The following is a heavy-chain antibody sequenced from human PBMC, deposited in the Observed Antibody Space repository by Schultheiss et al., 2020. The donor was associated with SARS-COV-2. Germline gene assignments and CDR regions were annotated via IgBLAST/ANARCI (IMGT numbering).Heavy chain of an antibody. CDR3: ARGGYGSGSYSPGAFDI. J-gene: IGHJ3*02. CDR2: IYYSGST. Sequence: SETLSLTCTVSGGSISSGGYYWSWIRQHPGKGLEWIGYIYYSGSTYYNPSLKSRVTISVDTSKNQFSLKLSSVTAADTAVYYCARGGYGSGSYSPGAFDIWGQGTMVTVSS. V-gene: IGHV4-61*08. D-gene: IGHD1-26*01. CDR1: GGSISSGGYY.